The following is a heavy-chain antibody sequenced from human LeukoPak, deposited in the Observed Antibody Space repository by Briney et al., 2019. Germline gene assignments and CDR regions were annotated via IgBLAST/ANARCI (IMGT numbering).Heavy chain of an antibody. CDR3: ARGPSFDDTFGDY. D-gene: IGHD3-16*01. CDR2: ISYDGSNK. V-gene: IGHV3-30*03. J-gene: IGHJ4*02. CDR1: GFTFSSYG. Sequence: QPGRSLRLSCAASGFTFSSYGMHWVRQAPGKGLEWVAVISYDGSNKYYADSVKGRFTISRDNSKNTLYLQMNSLRAEDTAVYYCARGPSFDDTFGDYWGQGTLVTVSS.